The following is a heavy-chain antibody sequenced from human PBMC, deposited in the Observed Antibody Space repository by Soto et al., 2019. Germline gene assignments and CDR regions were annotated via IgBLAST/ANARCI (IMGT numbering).Heavy chain of an antibody. CDR3: AKVVYF. CDR1: GFTFSSYG. V-gene: IGHV3-30*18. J-gene: IGHJ4*02. D-gene: IGHD1-26*01. Sequence: PGWSLRLSCAASGFTFSSYGMHWVRQAPGKGLEWVAFISYDGSNKYYADSVKGRFTISRDNSKNTLYLQMNSLRAEDTAVYYCAKVVYFWGQGTLVTVSS. CDR2: ISYDGSNK.